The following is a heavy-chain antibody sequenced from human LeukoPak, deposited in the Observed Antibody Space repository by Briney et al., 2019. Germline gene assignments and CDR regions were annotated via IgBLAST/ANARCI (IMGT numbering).Heavy chain of an antibody. Sequence: SETLSLTCTVSGVSISSYYWSWIRQPPGKGLEWIGYIYYSGSTNYNPSLKSRVTISVDTSKNQFSLKLSSVTAADTAVYYCAREWEPNYYMDVWGKGTTVTVSS. CDR2: IYYSGST. V-gene: IGHV4-59*01. CDR3: AREWEPNYYMDV. D-gene: IGHD1-26*01. J-gene: IGHJ6*03. CDR1: GVSISSYY.